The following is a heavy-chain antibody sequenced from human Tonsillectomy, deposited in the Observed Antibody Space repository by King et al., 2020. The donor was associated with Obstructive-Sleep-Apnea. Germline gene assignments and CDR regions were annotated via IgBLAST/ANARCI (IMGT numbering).Heavy chain of an antibody. Sequence: WVRQPPGKGLEWVAVISKDGRNTYYADSVNGRFTISRDNSRNTLFLQLNSLRVDDTALYCCASLTKVIDGDCWGQGTLVTVSS. CDR2: ISKDGRNT. CDR3: ASLTKVIDGDC. J-gene: IGHJ4*02. D-gene: IGHD4-17*01. V-gene: IGHV3-30*04.